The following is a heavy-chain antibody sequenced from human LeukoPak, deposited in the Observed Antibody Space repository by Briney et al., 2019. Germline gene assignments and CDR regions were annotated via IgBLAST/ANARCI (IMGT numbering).Heavy chain of an antibody. CDR2: MNPNSGNT. V-gene: IGHV1-8*01. Sequence: ASVKVSCKASGYTFTSYDINWVRQATGQGLEWMGWMNPNSGNTGYAQKFQGRVTMTRNTSISTAYMELSSLRSEDTAVYYCAREGYYYDSSGYSPYYFDYWGQGTLVTVSS. J-gene: IGHJ4*02. CDR1: GYTFTSYD. CDR3: AREGYYYDSSGYSPYYFDY. D-gene: IGHD3-22*01.